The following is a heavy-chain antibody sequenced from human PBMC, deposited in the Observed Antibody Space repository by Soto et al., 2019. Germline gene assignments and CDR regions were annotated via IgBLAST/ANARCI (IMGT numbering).Heavy chain of an antibody. CDR3: ARMKGIAVAGVYNWFDP. V-gene: IGHV4-34*01. D-gene: IGHD6-19*01. CDR1: GGSFSGYY. J-gene: IGHJ5*02. Sequence: SETLSLTCAVYGGSFSGYYWSWIRQPPGKGLEWIGEINHSGSTNYNPSLKSRVTISVDTSKNQFSLKLSSVTAADTAVYYCARMKGIAVAGVYNWFDPWGQGTLVT. CDR2: INHSGST.